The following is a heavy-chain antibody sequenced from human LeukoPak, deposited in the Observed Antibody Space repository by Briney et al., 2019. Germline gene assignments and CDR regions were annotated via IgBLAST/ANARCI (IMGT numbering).Heavy chain of an antibody. CDR2: ISSSSSTI. D-gene: IGHD3-9*01. V-gene: IGHV3-48*04. J-gene: IGHJ3*02. Sequence: QPGGPLRLSCAASGFTFSSYTMNWVRQAPGKGLEWVSYISSSSSTIYYADSVKGRFTISRDNAKNSLYLQMNSLRAEDTAVYYCATVRYFDPLDAFDIWGQGTMVTVSS. CDR3: ATVRYFDPLDAFDI. CDR1: GFTFSSYT.